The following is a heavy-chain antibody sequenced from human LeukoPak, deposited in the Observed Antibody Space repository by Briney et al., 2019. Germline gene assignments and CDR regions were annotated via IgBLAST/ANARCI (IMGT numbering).Heavy chain of an antibody. Sequence: ASVKVSCKASGYTFTSYGISWVRQAPGHGLEWMGWISAYNGDTNYAQKVQGRVTMTTDTSTSTAYMELRSLRSDDTAVYYCARGKMTTVTTRAFDIWGQGTMVTVSS. J-gene: IGHJ3*02. CDR1: GYTFTSYG. CDR2: ISAYNGDT. CDR3: ARGKMTTVTTRAFDI. V-gene: IGHV1-18*01. D-gene: IGHD4-11*01.